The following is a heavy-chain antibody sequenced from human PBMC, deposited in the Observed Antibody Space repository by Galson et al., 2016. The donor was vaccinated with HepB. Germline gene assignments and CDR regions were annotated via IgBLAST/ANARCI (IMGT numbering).Heavy chain of an antibody. D-gene: IGHD6-19*01. Sequence: SLRLSCAASGFRSSSYVMTWVRQAPGKGLEWVSSISGSGGSRYYADSVKGRFSISRDNSQNTLDLQMNGLRAEDTAIYYCVKVFDYLNGWIDQWGQGILVTVSS. J-gene: IGHJ4*02. CDR1: GFRSSSYV. CDR2: ISGSGGSR. CDR3: VKVFDYLNGWIDQ. V-gene: IGHV3-23*01.